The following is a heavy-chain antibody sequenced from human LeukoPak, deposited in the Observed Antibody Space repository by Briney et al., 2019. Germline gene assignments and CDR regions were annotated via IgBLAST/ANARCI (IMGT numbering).Heavy chain of an antibody. CDR2: IIPIFGTA. D-gene: IGHD6-13*01. J-gene: IGHJ4*02. CDR3: ARAGIAAAGTLDY. CDR1: GGTFSSYA. V-gene: IGHV1-69*13. Sequence: GASVKVSCKASGGTFSSYAISWVRQAPGQGLEWMGGIIPIFGTANYAQKCQGRVTITADESTSTAYMELSSLRSEDTAVYYCARAGIAAAGTLDYWGQGTLVTVSS.